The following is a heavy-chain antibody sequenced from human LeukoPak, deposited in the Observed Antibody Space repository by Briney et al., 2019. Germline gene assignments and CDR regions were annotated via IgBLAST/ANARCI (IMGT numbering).Heavy chain of an antibody. CDR3: AREGGEDSSGAYFDY. CDR2: IYYSGST. J-gene: IGHJ4*02. D-gene: IGHD3-22*01. V-gene: IGHV4-59*01. Sequence: PSETLSLTCAVYGGSFSGYYWSWIRQPPGKGLEWIGYIYYSGSTNYNPSLKSRVTISVDTSKNQFSLKLSSVTAADTAVYYCAREGGEDSSGAYFDYWGQGTLVTVSS. CDR1: GGSFSGYY.